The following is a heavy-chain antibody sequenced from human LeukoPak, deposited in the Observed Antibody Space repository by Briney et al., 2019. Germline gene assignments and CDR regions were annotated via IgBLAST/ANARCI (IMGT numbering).Heavy chain of an antibody. J-gene: IGHJ4*02. Sequence: SDTLSLTCTVSGGSITNPTYHWCWVRQPPGKGLEWIGSIYYNGNSYYNLDLKSRLTLSIDTSNNQFSLKLESVTAADTAVYYCTSEYSSSPAYWGQGTLVTVSS. D-gene: IGHD6-6*01. V-gene: IGHV4-39*02. CDR1: GGSITNPTYH. CDR3: TSEYSSSPAY. CDR2: IYYNGNS.